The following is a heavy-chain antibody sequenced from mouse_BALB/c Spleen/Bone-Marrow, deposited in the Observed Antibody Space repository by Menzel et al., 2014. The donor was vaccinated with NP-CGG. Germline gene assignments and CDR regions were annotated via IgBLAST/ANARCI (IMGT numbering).Heavy chain of an antibody. CDR3: AITTVVATGDY. D-gene: IGHD1-1*01. J-gene: IGHJ2*01. Sequence: VQLQQSGAGLVKPGASVKLSCKASGCTFTSYWMHWVKQRPGQGLEWIGEIDPSDSYTNYNQKFKGKATLTVDKSSSTAYMRLSSLTSEDSAVYYCAITTVVATGDYWGQGTTLTVSS. CDR2: IDPSDSYT. V-gene: IGHV1-69*02. CDR1: GCTFTSYW.